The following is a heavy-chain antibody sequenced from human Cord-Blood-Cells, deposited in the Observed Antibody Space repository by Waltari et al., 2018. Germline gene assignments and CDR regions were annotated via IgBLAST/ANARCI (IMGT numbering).Heavy chain of an antibody. V-gene: IGHV1-2*02. CDR1: GYTFTGYY. D-gene: IGHD5-12*01. CDR3: AGPSGYDPYGMDV. J-gene: IGHJ6*02. Sequence: QVQLVQSGAEVKKPGASVKVSCKASGYTFTGYYMHWVRQAPGQGLEWMGWIHPNSGGTNYAQKCQGRVTMTRDTSISTAYMELSRLRSDDTAVYYCAGPSGYDPYGMDVWGQGTTVTVSS. CDR2: IHPNSGGT.